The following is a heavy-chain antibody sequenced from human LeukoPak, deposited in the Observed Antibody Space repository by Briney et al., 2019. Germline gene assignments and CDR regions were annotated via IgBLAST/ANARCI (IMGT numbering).Heavy chain of an antibody. Sequence: GGSLRLSCAASGFTFSSYNMFWVRQAPGKGLEWVSSIGSSSSYIYYADSVKGRFTISRDNAKNSLYLQMNSLRADDTAVYYCARGSDIGYYFDYWGQGTLVTVSS. V-gene: IGHV3-21*01. CDR2: IGSSSSYI. CDR1: GFTFSSYN. D-gene: IGHD2-15*01. CDR3: ARGSDIGYYFDY. J-gene: IGHJ4*02.